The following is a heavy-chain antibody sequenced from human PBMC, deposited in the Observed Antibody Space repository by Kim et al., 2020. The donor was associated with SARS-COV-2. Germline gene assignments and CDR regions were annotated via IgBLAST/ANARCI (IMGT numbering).Heavy chain of an antibody. D-gene: IGHD3-9*01. CDR3: AREDYDIFPFDY. CDR1: GYSFTSYW. J-gene: IGHJ4*02. CDR2: IDPSDSYT. Sequence: GESLKISCKGSGYSFTSYWISWVRQMPGKGLEWMGRIDPSDSYTNYSPSFQGHVTISADKSISTAYLQWSSLKASDTAMYYCAREDYDIFPFDYWGQGTLVTVSS. V-gene: IGHV5-10-1*01.